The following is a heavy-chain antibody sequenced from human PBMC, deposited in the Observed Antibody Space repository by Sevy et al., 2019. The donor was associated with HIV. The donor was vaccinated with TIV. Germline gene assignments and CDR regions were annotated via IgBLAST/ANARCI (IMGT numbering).Heavy chain of an antibody. CDR2: ISYQGRVK. CDR3: AKDFTGYNGTDV. CDR1: GFTFSTSG. Sequence: GSLRLSCAVSGFTFSTSGMHWVRQAPGKGLEWVAVISYQGRVKFYADSVKGRFTISRDNSENILYLHMNSLRIEDTAVYYCAKDFTGYNGTDVWGQGTMVTVSS. J-gene: IGHJ6*02. V-gene: IGHV3-30*18. D-gene: IGHD3-9*01.